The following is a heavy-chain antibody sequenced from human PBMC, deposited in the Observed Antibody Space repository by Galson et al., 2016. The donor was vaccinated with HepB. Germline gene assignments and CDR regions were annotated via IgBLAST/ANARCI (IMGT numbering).Heavy chain of an antibody. Sequence: SLRLSCAASGFIFSSYAMSWVRQAPGKGLEWVADIKQDGSEKYYVDSVEGRFTVSRDNAKNSLYLQMSSLRAEDTAVCYCATMFYYYGSGFDRVDAFDIWGQGTMVTVSS. J-gene: IGHJ3*02. CDR1: GFIFSSYA. CDR3: ATMFYYYGSGFDRVDAFDI. D-gene: IGHD3-22*01. V-gene: IGHV3-7*01. CDR2: IKQDGSEK.